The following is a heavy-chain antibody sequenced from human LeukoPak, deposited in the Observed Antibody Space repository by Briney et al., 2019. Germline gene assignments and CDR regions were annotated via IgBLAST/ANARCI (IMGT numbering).Heavy chain of an antibody. CDR2: ISYDGSNT. D-gene: IGHD2-2*01. CDR1: EFTSSTYT. V-gene: IGHV3-30-3*01. J-gene: IGHJ4*02. Sequence: PGGSLRLSCAASEFTSSTYTMHWVRQAPGKGLEWVAVISYDGSNTYYADSVKGRFTISRDNSKNTLYLQMNSLRTEDTAVYYCARDLALPAAIGWCFDSWGQGTLVTVSS. CDR3: ARDLALPAAIGWCFDS.